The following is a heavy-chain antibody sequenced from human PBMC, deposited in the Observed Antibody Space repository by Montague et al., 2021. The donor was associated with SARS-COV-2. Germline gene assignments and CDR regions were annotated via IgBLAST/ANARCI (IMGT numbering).Heavy chain of an antibody. V-gene: IGHV4-59*12. Sequence: SETLSLTCSVSGGSFSPYYWTWIRQTPGKGLEWIGYVSHTGSTNYKPSXXSRVSMFVDSSKSQFSLELSSVTAADTAIYYRARFRIWSHLYGMDVWGQGTTVIVS. CDR2: VSHTGST. CDR3: ARFRIWSHLYGMDV. J-gene: IGHJ6*02. D-gene: IGHD2-15*01. CDR1: GGSFSPYY.